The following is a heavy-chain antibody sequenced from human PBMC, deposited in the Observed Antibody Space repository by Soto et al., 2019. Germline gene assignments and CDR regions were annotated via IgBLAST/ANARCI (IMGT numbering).Heavy chain of an antibody. V-gene: IGHV4-4*07. J-gene: IGHJ5*02. Sequence: SETLSLTCSVSCVSMRNSYWTWILHSAGKGLEWIGRISTSGNTNYNPSLNSRLTMSVDTSKNQVSLKLTSVTAADTAVYYCARGGGVPALGDPWGQGTLVTVSS. CDR3: ARGGGVPALGDP. CDR1: CVSMRNSY. D-gene: IGHD3-16*01. CDR2: ISTSGNT.